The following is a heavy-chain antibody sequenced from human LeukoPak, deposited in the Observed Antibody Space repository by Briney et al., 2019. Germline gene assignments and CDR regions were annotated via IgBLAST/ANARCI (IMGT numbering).Heavy chain of an antibody. CDR2: LYYIGNT. Sequence: LETLSLTCTVSNGSLNGYYWGWIRQPPGKGLEWLGYLYYIGNTNYNPSLKSRVTISVDTAKNQFSLWLSSVTAADTAVYHCARQRHSLWFGKLSSYFDYWGQGTLVTVSS. CDR1: NGSLNGYY. D-gene: IGHD3-10*01. J-gene: IGHJ4*02. V-gene: IGHV4-59*08. CDR3: ARQRHSLWFGKLSSYFDY.